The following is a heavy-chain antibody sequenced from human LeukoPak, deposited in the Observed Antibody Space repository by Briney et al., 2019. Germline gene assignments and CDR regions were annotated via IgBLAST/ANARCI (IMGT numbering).Heavy chain of an antibody. CDR2: INPNSGGT. CDR1: GYTFTGYY. Sequence: ASVKVSCKASGYTFTGYYMHWVRQAPGQGLEWMGCINPNSGGTNYAQKFQGRVTMNRDTSISTAYMELSRLRSDDTAVYYCARDGSPPYYYDSSGSELWFDPWGQGTLVTVSS. D-gene: IGHD3-22*01. CDR3: ARDGSPPYYYDSSGSELWFDP. V-gene: IGHV1-2*02. J-gene: IGHJ5*02.